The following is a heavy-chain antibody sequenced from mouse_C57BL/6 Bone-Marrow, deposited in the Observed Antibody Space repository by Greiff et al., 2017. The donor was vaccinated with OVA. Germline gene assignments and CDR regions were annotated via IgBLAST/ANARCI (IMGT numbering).Heavy chain of an antibody. Sequence: VQLQQSGAALAKPGASVKLSCKASGYTFTSYWMPWVKQRPGQGLVWIGYINPSSGYTNYNQMFKDVATMAADKSYSTAYMQLSSMTYENSAVYYCARGRGYSMNYWGQGTAVTVSS. CDR1: GYTFTSYW. CDR3: ARGRGYSMNY. CDR2: INPSSGYT. J-gene: IGHJ4*01. V-gene: IGHV1-7*01.